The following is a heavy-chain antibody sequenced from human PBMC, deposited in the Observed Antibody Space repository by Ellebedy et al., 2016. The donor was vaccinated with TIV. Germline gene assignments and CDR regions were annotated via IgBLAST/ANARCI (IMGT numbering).Heavy chain of an antibody. Sequence: GESLKISCAASGFTFSTYSMNWIRQAPGKKLDWVSYINGSSDYTDYADSVKGRFTISRDNAKNSLYLQMNSLRGEDTAVYYCARDSQPGLYCTGDCSAYGMDVWGQGTTVTVSS. CDR3: ARDSQPGLYCTGDCSAYGMDV. CDR2: INGSSDYT. CDR1: GFTFSTYS. V-gene: IGHV3-21*05. J-gene: IGHJ6*02. D-gene: IGHD2-8*02.